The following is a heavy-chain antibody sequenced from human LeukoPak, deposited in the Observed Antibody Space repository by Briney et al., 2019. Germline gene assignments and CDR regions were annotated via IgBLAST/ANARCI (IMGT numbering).Heavy chain of an antibody. J-gene: IGHJ4*02. CDR2: ISSNGGST. CDR3: ARDASSITPLE. CDR1: GFTFSSYA. D-gene: IGHD2-15*01. V-gene: IGHV3-64*04. Sequence: TGGSLRLSCSASGFTFSSYAMHWVRQAPGKGLEYVSAISSNGGSTYYADSVKGRFTISRDNSKNTLYLQMNSLRAEDTAVYYCARDASSITPLEWGQGTLVTVSS.